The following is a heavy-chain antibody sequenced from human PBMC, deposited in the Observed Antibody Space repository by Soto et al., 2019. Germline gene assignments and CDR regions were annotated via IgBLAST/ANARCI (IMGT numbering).Heavy chain of an antibody. CDR3: ARHVNVAVAGTGFDY. V-gene: IGHV4-59*08. D-gene: IGHD6-19*01. CDR2: IHYSGST. J-gene: IGHJ4*02. CDR1: GGSISSYY. Sequence: QVQLQESGPGLVKPSETLSLTCTVSGGSISSYYWSWIRQPPGKGLEWIGHIHYSGSTNYNPSLTSPLTISVVTSQNQFSLKLSSVTAADTAVYYCARHVNVAVAGTGFDYWGQGTLVTVSS.